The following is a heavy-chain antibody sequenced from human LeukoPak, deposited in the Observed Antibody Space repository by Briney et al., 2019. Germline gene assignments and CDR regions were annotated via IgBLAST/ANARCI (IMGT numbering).Heavy chain of an antibody. V-gene: IGHV3-9*01. CDR2: ISFNSENI. CDR3: AKAKGFAAMYYFDY. J-gene: IGHJ4*02. D-gene: IGHD3-10*01. Sequence: GRSLRLSCVASGFTLRDYAMHWVRQAPGKGLEWISGISFNSENIDYADSVKGRFTISRDNAKNSLYLQMNSLRTEDTAWYFCAKAKGFAAMYYFDYWGQGALVTVSS. CDR1: GFTLRDYA.